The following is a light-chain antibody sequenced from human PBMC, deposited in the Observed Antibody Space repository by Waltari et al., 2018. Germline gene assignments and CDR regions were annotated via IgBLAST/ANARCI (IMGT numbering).Light chain of an antibody. CDR2: DVT. Sequence: QSALTQPASVSGSPGQSITIPRIAPTSDVGGYNSVPWYQQHPGKAPKVLIFDVTNRPSGISNRFSGSKSGKTASLTISGLQAEDEADYYCSSYTTSGTHFGGGTQLTVL. CDR3: SSYTTSGTH. CDR1: TSDVGGYNS. J-gene: IGLJ2*01. V-gene: IGLV2-14*03.